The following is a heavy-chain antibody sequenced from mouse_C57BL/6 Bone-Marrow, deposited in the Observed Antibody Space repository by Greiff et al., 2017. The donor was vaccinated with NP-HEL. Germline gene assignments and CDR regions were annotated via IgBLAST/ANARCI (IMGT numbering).Heavy chain of an antibody. Sequence: QVQLQQSGAELARPGASVKLSCKASGYTFTSYGISWVKQRTGQGLEWIGEIYPRSGNTYYNEKFKGKATLTADKSSSTAYMELRSLTSEDSAVYFGARRRLYYGSSYAMDYWGQGTSVTVSS. CDR3: ARRRLYYGSSYAMDY. D-gene: IGHD1-1*01. J-gene: IGHJ4*01. CDR1: GYTFTSYG. V-gene: IGHV1-81*01. CDR2: IYPRSGNT.